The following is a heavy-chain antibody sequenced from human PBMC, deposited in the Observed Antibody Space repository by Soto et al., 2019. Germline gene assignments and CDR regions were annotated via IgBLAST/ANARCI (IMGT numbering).Heavy chain of an antibody. V-gene: IGHV1-8*01. J-gene: IGHJ4*02. D-gene: IGHD4-17*01. CDR3: ARANTVTTRGRGALGY. CDR2: MNPNSGNT. Sequence: QVQLVQSGAEVKKPGASVKVSCKASGYTFTSYDINWVRQATGQGLEWMGWMNPNSGNTGYAQKFQGRVTMTRNTSISTAYMELSSMRSEDTAVYYWARANTVTTRGRGALGYWGQGTLVTVSS. CDR1: GYTFTSYD.